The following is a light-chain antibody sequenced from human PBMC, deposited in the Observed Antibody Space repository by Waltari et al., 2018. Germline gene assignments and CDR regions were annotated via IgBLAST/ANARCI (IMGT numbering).Light chain of an antibody. CDR1: GSNIGAGYD. CDR3: QSYDTSLSVV. V-gene: IGLV1-40*01. CDR2: GST. J-gene: IGLJ3*02. Sequence: QSVLPQPPSVSGAPGQKVTISCTGSGSNIGAGYDVHWYQHLPRAAPKLLIYGSTSRPLGVPDRFFGSTSGTSASLAITGLQAEDEGDYYCQSYDTSLSVVFGGGTKLTVL.